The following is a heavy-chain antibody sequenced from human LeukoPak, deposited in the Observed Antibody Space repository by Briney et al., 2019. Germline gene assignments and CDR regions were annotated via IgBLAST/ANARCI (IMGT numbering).Heavy chain of an antibody. V-gene: IGHV1-8*01. CDR2: MNPNSGNT. D-gene: IGHD3-3*01. J-gene: IGHJ5*02. CDR3: ARGQINDFWSGYSPGNNWFDP. CDR1: GYTFTSYD. Sequence: ASVKVSCKASGYTFTSYDINWVRQATGQGLEWMGWMNPNSGNTGYAQKFQGRVTMTRNTSISTAYMELSSLRSEDTAVYYCARGQINDFWSGYSPGNNWFDPCGQGTLVTVSS.